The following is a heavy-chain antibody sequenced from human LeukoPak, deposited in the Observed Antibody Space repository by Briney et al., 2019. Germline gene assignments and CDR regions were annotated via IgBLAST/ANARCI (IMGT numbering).Heavy chain of an antibody. CDR1: GYTFTSYA. D-gene: IGHD2-2*01. CDR2: INTNTGNP. CDR3: ARDSEGCSSTSCSHRYGMDV. Sequence: ASVKVSCKASGYTFTSYAMNWVRQAPGQGLEWMGWINTNTGNPTYAQGFTGRFVFSLDTSASTAYLQISSLKAEDTAVYYCARDSEGCSSTSCSHRYGMDVWGQGTTVTVSS. J-gene: IGHJ6*02. V-gene: IGHV7-4-1*02.